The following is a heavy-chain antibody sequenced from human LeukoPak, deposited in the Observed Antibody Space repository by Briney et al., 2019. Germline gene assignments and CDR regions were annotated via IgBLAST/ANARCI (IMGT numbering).Heavy chain of an antibody. J-gene: IGHJ4*02. CDR3: ARGKVDCSGGSCWTFDY. Sequence: ASVKVSFQASGYNFADHYVHWVRQAPGQGLEWMGWINPNSGGTNYAQKFQGWVTMTRDTSISTAYMELSRLRSDDTAVYYCARGKVDCSGGSCWTFDYWGQGTLVTVSS. CDR1: GYNFADHY. V-gene: IGHV1-2*04. CDR2: INPNSGGT. D-gene: IGHD2-15*01.